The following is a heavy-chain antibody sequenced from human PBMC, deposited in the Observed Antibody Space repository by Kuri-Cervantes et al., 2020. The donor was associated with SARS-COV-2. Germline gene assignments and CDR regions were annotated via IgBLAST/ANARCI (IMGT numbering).Heavy chain of an antibody. Sequence: GSLRLSCAVSRGSLSGYHWSWIRQPPGKGLEWIGGFSHSGRNDYSPSYNPSLESRVTISGGMSKNQVSLRLNSVTAADSAVYYCARGVSGFYYFYYMDVWGIGTTVNVSS. V-gene: IGHV4-34*01. CDR2: FSHSGRN. D-gene: IGHD3-22*01. J-gene: IGHJ6*03. CDR1: RGSLSGYH. CDR3: ARGVSGFYYFYYMDV.